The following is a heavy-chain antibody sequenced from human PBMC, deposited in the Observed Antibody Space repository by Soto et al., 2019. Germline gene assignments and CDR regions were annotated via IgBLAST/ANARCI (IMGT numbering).Heavy chain of an antibody. D-gene: IGHD2-8*01. V-gene: IGHV4-39*01. CDR3: ARHEGNGNVWPLDY. CDR1: GGSLRSATYY. Sequence: PSETLSLTCAVSGGSLRSATYYWAWIRQSPGKGLEWIGNIHYSGSTYYMPSLRSRVTLSVDTSKNQFSLRLTSVTAEDTAVYYCARHEGNGNVWPLDYWGQGILVTVSS. CDR2: IHYSGST. J-gene: IGHJ4*02.